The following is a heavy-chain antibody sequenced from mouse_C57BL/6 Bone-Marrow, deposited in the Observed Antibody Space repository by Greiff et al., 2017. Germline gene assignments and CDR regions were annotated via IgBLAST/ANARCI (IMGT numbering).Heavy chain of an antibody. V-gene: IGHV1-9*01. CDR3: ARRDYYGSIYV. CDR2: ILPGSGST. Sequence: VQLEESGAELMKPGASVKLSCKASGYTFTGYWIEWVKQRPGHGLEWIGEILPGSGSTNYNEKFKGKATLTTDTSSTTAYMHLSSLTTEDSAIYDCARRDYYGSIYVWGQGTLVTVSA. CDR1: GYTFTGYW. D-gene: IGHD1-1*01. J-gene: IGHJ3*01.